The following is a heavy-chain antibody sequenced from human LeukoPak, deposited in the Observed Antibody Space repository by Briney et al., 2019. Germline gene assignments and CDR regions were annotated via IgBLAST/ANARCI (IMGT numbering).Heavy chain of an antibody. J-gene: IGHJ4*02. CDR1: GFTFSSYC. CDR3: AKEGSVAGTRWGLDY. CDR2: ISYDGSSK. Sequence: GESLRLSCAASGFTFSSYCMHWVRQAPGKGLEWVAVISYDGSSKSYADSVKGRFHISQENSKNTLYLQMNSLRAEDPAVYYCAKEGSVAGTRWGLDYWGERTLVTVSS. D-gene: IGHD6-19*01. V-gene: IGHV3-30*18.